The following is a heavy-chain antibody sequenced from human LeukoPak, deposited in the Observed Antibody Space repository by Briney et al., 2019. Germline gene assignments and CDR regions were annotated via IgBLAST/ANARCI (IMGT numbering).Heavy chain of an antibody. J-gene: IGHJ4*02. CDR3: ARGQWLVKEFDY. V-gene: IGHV4-59*01. D-gene: IGHD6-19*01. CDR1: GGSISSYY. CDR2: IYYSGST. Sequence: PSETLSLTCTVSGGSISSYYWSWIRQPPRKGLEWIGYIYYSGSTNYNPSLKSRVTISVDTSKNQFSLKLSSVTAADTAVYYCARGQWLVKEFDYWGQGTLVTVSS.